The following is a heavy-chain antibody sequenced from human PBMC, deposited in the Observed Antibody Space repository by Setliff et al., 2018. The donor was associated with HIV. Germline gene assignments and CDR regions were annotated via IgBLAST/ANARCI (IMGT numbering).Heavy chain of an antibody. CDR3: ARPRLRGSGAFDI. D-gene: IGHD2-21*01. CDR2: IYYSGTT. V-gene: IGHV4-39*01. J-gene: IGHJ3*02. CDR1: GDSISSSNFY. Sequence: SETLSLTCTVSGDSISSSNFYWGWIRQPPGKGLERIGSIYYSGTTYYNPSLKSRVAISVDTSKNQFSLKLSSVTAADTAVYYCARPRLRGSGAFDIWGQGTMVTVSS.